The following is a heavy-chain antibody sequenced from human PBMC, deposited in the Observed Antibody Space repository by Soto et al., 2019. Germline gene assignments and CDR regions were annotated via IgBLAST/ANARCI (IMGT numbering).Heavy chain of an antibody. J-gene: IGHJ3*02. Sequence: QVQLVQSGAEVKKPGSSVKVSCKASGGTFSSYTISWVRQAPGRGLEWMGRIIPILGIANYAQKFQGRVTITADKSTSTAYMELSSLRSEDTAVYYCARAAGTPKPTRAFDIWGQGTMVTVSS. CDR1: GGTFSSYT. CDR3: ARAAGTPKPTRAFDI. D-gene: IGHD1-1*01. V-gene: IGHV1-69*02. CDR2: IIPILGIA.